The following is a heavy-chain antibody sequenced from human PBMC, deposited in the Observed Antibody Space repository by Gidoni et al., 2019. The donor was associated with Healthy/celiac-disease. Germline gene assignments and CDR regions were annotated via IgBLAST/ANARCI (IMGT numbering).Heavy chain of an antibody. CDR2: ISSSGSTI. V-gene: IGHV3-48*03. CDR3: ARGEPLLVPGGGLY. D-gene: IGHD2-2*01. Sequence: EVQLVESGGGLVQPGGSLRLSCAASGFTFSSYEMNWVRQAPGKGLEWVSYISSSGSTIYYAASVKGRFTIARNNAKNSLYLQMNSLRAEDTAVYYCARGEPLLVPGGGLYWGQGTLVTVSS. CDR1: GFTFSSYE. J-gene: IGHJ4*02.